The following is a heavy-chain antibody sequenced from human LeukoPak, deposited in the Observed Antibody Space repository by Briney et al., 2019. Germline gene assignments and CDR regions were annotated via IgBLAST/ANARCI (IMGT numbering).Heavy chain of an antibody. J-gene: IGHJ6*02. CDR1: GFTFSSYW. Sequence: GGSLRLSCAASGFTFSSYWMSWVRQAPGTGLEWVANINQDGNEKYSVDSVKGRFTVSRDNTKNSLYLEMNSLRADATGVYYCALSMVRGPFSFYYYGVDVWGPGSAVTVSS. CDR3: ALSMVRGPFSFYYYGVDV. D-gene: IGHD3-10*01. V-gene: IGHV3-7*01. CDR2: INQDGNEK.